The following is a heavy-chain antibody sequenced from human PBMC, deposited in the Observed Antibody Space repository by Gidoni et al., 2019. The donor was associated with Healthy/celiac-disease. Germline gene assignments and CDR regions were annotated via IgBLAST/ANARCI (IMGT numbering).Heavy chain of an antibody. J-gene: IGHJ4*02. D-gene: IGHD1-7*01. CDR3: ARDRRPGTTYFDY. V-gene: IGHV3-7*01. Sequence: EVQLVESGGGLVQPGGSLRLSCAASGFTFSSYWMSWVRQAPGKGLEWVANIKQDGSEKYYVDSGKGRFTISRDNAKNSLYLQMNSLRAEDTAVYYCARDRRPGTTYFDYWGQGTLVTVSS. CDR1: GFTFSSYW. CDR2: IKQDGSEK.